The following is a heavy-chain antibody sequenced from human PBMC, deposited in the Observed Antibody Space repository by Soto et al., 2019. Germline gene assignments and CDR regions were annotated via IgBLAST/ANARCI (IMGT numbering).Heavy chain of an antibody. V-gene: IGHV1-2*04. D-gene: IGHD2-8*01. J-gene: IGHJ6*03. CDR2: INPNSGGT. Sequence: ASVKVSCKASGYTFTGYYMHWVRQAPGQGLEWMGWINPNSGGTNYAQKFQGWVTMTRDTSISTAYMELSRLRSDDTAVYYCARGSVLMVYSPYYYMDVWGKGTTVTVSS. CDR3: ARGSVLMVYSPYYYMDV. CDR1: GYTFTGYY.